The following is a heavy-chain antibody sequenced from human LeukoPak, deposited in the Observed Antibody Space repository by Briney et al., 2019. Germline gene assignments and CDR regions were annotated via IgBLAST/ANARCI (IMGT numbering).Heavy chain of an antibody. Sequence: PSETLSLTCTVSGGSISSSSYYWGWIRRPPGKGLEWIGSIYYSGSTYYNPSLKSRVTISVDTSKNQFSLKLSSVTAADTAVYYCARRKLDYDILTGYYRGAFDYWGQGTLVTVSS. CDR1: GGSISSSSYY. J-gene: IGHJ4*02. D-gene: IGHD3-9*01. V-gene: IGHV4-39*01. CDR2: IYYSGST. CDR3: ARRKLDYDILTGYYRGAFDY.